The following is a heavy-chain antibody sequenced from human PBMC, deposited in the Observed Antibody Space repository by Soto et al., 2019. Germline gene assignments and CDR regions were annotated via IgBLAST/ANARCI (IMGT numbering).Heavy chain of an antibody. CDR2: INTDNGGA. V-gene: IGHV1-2*02. D-gene: IGHD6-13*01. CDR1: GYIFTDYH. CDR3: AKERGSNSLHPSYNWFDT. Sequence: QVQLVQSGAEVKKPGASVKVSCKASGYIFTDYHIHWVRQAPGQGLEFMGWINTDNGGAGSAQQFQGRVTVNRDTSITTVYLELSNLRSDDTAVYFCAKERGSNSLHPSYNWFDTWGQGTLITVSS. J-gene: IGHJ5*02.